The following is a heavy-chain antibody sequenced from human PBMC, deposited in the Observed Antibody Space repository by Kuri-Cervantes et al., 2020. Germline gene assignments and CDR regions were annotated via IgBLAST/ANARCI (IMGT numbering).Heavy chain of an antibody. D-gene: IGHD2-15*01. CDR1: GGSISSNY. CDR3: AREVGSGGSCYSDY. J-gene: IGHJ4*02. CDR2: IYYSGST. Sequence: GSLRLSCTVSGGSISSNYWTWIRQAPGKGLEWIGFIYYSGSTNYNPSLKSRVTISVDTSKNQFSLKLSSVTAADTAVYYCAREVGSGGSCYSDYWGQGTLVTVSS. V-gene: IGHV4-59*13.